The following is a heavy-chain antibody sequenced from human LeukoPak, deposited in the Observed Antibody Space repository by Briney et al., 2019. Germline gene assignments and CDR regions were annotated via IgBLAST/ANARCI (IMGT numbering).Heavy chain of an antibody. D-gene: IGHD3-10*01. CDR3: AKIVLLWFGELS. CDR1: GFTFSSYW. V-gene: IGHV3-74*01. J-gene: IGHJ5*02. Sequence: GGSLRLSCAASGFTFSSYWMHWVRQAPGKGLVWVSRINSDGSSTSYADSVKGRFTISRDNAKNTPYLQMNSLRAEDTAVYYCAKIVLLWFGELSWGQGTLVTVSS. CDR2: INSDGSST.